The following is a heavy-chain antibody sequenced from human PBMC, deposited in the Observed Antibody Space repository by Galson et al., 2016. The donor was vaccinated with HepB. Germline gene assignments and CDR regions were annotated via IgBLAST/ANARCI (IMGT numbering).Heavy chain of an antibody. CDR2: IIPIFGTP. V-gene: IGHV1-69*13. CDR1: GGTFSNYP. D-gene: IGHD6-13*01. Sequence: SVKVSCKASGGTFSNYPFSWVRQAPGQGLEWMGGIIPIFGTPIYAQKFEGRVTITADGSTNTTYMALSSLKSEDTAVYYCARGGSSWFGPIDYWGQGTLVTVSS. J-gene: IGHJ4*02. CDR3: ARGGSSWFGPIDY.